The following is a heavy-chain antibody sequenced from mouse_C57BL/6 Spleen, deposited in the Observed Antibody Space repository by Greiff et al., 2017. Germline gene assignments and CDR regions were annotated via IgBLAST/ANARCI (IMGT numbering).Heavy chain of an antibody. J-gene: IGHJ2*01. D-gene: IGHD1-1*01. CDR2: INPGSGGT. CDR3: ARDYGSRY. CDR1: GYAFTNYL. Sequence: VQLQQSGAELVRPGTSVKVSCKASGYAFTNYLIEWVKQRPGQGLEWIGVINPGSGGTNYNEKFKGKATLTADKSSSTAYMQLSSLTSEDSAVYFCARDYGSRYWGQGTTLTVSS. V-gene: IGHV1-54*01.